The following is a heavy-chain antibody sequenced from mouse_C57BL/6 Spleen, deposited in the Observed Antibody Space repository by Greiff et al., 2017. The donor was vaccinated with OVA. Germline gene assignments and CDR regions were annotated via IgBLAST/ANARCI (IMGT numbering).Heavy chain of an antibody. CDR3: AIYDGYRRAMDY. Sequence: EVQLQQSGPELVKPGASVKISCKASGYSFTDYNMNWVKQSNGKSLEWIGVINPNYDTTSYNQKFKGKATLTVDQSSSTAYMQLNSLTSEDSAAYYCAIYDGYRRAMDYWGQGTSVTVSS. V-gene: IGHV1-39*01. CDR2: INPNYDTT. J-gene: IGHJ4*01. CDR1: GYSFTDYN. D-gene: IGHD2-3*01.